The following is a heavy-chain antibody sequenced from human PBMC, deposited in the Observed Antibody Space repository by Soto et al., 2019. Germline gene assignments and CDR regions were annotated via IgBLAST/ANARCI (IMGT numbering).Heavy chain of an antibody. D-gene: IGHD2-2*01. J-gene: IGHJ4*02. CDR2: IIPILGIA. Sequence: QVQLVQSGAEVKKPGSSVKVSCKASGGTFSSYTISWVRQAPGQGLEWMGRIIPILGIANYAQKFQGRVTITADKSXXTAYMELSSLRSEDTAVYYCARDRVCSSTSCYFAYWGQGTLVTVSS. V-gene: IGHV1-69*08. CDR1: GGTFSSYT. CDR3: ARDRVCSSTSCYFAY.